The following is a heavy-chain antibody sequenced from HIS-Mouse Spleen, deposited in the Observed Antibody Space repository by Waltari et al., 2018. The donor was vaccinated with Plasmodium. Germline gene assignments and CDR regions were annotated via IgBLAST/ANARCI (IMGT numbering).Heavy chain of an antibody. V-gene: IGHV3-53*01. CDR3: ARGMKSSSSAFDI. CDR1: GFTVSSNY. CDR2: IYSGGST. J-gene: IGHJ3*02. D-gene: IGHD6-6*01. Sequence: EVQLVESGGGLIQPGGSLRLSCAASGFTVSSNYMSWVRQAPGKGVDLVSVIYSGGSTYYADSVKGRFTISRDNSKNTLYLQMNSLRAEDTAVYYCARGMKSSSSAFDIWGQGTMVTVSS.